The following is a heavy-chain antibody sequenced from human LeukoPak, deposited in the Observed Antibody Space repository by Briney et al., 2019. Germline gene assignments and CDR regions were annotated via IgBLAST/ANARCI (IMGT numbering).Heavy chain of an antibody. J-gene: IGHJ4*02. Sequence: GGSLRLSCAASGLTFSSYAMSWVRQAPGKGLEWVSAISGSGGSTYYADSVKGRFTISRDNSKNTLYLQMNSLRAEDTAVYYCAKVSELLWFGELFPPDYWGQGTLVTVSS. D-gene: IGHD3-10*01. CDR3: AKVSELLWFGELFPPDY. V-gene: IGHV3-23*01. CDR1: GLTFSSYA. CDR2: ISGSGGST.